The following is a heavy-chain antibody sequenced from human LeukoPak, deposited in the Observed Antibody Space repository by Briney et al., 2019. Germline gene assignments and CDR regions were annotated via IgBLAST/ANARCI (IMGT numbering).Heavy chain of an antibody. D-gene: IGHD3-9*01. V-gene: IGHV3-9*01. CDR1: GFTFSSYS. Sequence: GGSLRLSCAASGFTFSSYSMNWVRQAPGKGLEWVSGITWNSGSIGYADSVKGRFTISRDNAKNSLYLQMNSLRAEDTALYYCAKDSARTYYDILTSWGKGTTVTVSS. CDR3: AKDSARTYYDILTS. J-gene: IGHJ6*04. CDR2: ITWNSGSI.